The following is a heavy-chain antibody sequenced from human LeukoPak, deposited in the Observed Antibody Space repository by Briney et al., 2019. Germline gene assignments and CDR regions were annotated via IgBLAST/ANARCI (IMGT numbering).Heavy chain of an antibody. CDR3: ARVLSGTKPLDY. Sequence: ASVKVSCKASGYTFTGYYMHRVRQAPGQGLEWMGWINPNSGGTNYAQKFQGRVTMTRDTSISTAYMELSRLRSDDTAVYYCARVLSGTKPLDYWGQGTLVTVSS. J-gene: IGHJ4*02. D-gene: IGHD2-8*01. CDR1: GYTFTGYY. CDR2: INPNSGGT. V-gene: IGHV1-2*02.